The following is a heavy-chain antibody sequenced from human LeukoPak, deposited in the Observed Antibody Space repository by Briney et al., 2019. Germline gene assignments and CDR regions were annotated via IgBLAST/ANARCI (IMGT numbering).Heavy chain of an antibody. CDR3: AKGSYYDSSGSFYFDY. V-gene: IGHV3-21*04. J-gene: IGHJ4*02. CDR1: GFTFSAYT. CDR2: IDSSSTYI. Sequence: GGSLRLSCAASGFTFSAYTINWVRQAPGKGLQWVSSIDSSSTYIYYADSVKGRFTISRDNSKNTLYVQVNSLGTEDTAAYYCAKGSYYDSSGSFYFDYWGQGTLVTVSS. D-gene: IGHD3-22*01.